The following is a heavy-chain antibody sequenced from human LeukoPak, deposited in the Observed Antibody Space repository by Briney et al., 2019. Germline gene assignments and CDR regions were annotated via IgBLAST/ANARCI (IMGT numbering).Heavy chain of an antibody. D-gene: IGHD7-27*01. CDR3: VRTPPNWGIDY. CDR1: GYTFTTHD. CDR2: MSPNSGDT. V-gene: IGHV1-8*01. J-gene: IGHJ4*02. Sequence: GASVTVSCKASGYTFTTHDINWVRQATGQGLEWLGWMSPNSGDTGYAQKFQGRVTMTSDSSISTAYMELSSLRSEDTAIYYCVRTPPNWGIDYWGQGTLVTVSS.